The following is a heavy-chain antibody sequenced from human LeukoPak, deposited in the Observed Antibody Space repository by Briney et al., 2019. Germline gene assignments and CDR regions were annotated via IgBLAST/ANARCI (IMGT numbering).Heavy chain of an antibody. CDR1: GYSFTSYW. D-gene: IGHD2-15*01. J-gene: IGHJ4*02. CDR2: IYPGDSDT. Sequence: PWESLEISCKGSGYSFTSYWIGWVRQMPGKGLEWMGIIYPGDSDTRYSPSFQGQVTISADKSISTAYLQWSSLKASDTAMYYCARQVGTLGYCSGGSCYSGPYFDYWGQGTLVTVSS. V-gene: IGHV5-51*01. CDR3: ARQVGTLGYCSGGSCYSGPYFDY.